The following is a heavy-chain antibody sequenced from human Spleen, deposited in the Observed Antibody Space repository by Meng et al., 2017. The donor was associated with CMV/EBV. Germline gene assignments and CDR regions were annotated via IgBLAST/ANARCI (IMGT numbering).Heavy chain of an antibody. V-gene: IGHV3-20*04. J-gene: IGHJ4*02. CDR1: GFIFYDFG. D-gene: IGHD4-11*01. Sequence: GESLKISCAASGFIFYDFGMSWVRQAPGKGLEWVSGITWNGDATGYGDSVKGRFTISRDNAKNSLYLLMNSLRAEDTAVYYCARGYTNYDYWGRGTLVTVSS. CDR2: ITWNGDAT. CDR3: ARGYTNYDY.